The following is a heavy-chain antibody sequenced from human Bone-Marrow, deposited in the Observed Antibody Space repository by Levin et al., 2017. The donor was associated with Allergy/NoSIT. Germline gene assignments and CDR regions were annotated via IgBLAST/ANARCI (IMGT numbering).Heavy chain of an antibody. CDR2: IIPLFPTP. V-gene: IGHV1-69*13. CDR1: GGTFSTSA. Sequence: SVKVSCTASGGTFSTSAVSWVRQAPGQGLEWMGGIIPLFPTPHYPQNFQGRLTITADESTATAYMELSSLKSDDTAVYYCATDDRDLPDYYGSGTFVAFDVWGQGTMVTVSS. CDR3: ATDDRDLPDYYGSGTFVAFDV. D-gene: IGHD3-10*01. J-gene: IGHJ3*01.